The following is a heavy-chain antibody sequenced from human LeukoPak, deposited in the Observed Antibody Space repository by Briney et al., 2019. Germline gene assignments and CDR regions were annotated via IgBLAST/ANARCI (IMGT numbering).Heavy chain of an antibody. D-gene: IGHD3-22*01. V-gene: IGHV4-39*01. Sequence: SETLSLTCSVSGGSISSSNYYWGWIRQPPGKGLEWIGIIYYSGSTSYNPSLKSRVTISIDTSKNQFSLKLTSVTAADTAVYYCAGPLLTYYSDSSAYSWGQGTLVTVSP. J-gene: IGHJ4*02. CDR3: AGPLLTYYSDSSAYS. CDR2: IYYSGST. CDR1: GGSISSSNYY.